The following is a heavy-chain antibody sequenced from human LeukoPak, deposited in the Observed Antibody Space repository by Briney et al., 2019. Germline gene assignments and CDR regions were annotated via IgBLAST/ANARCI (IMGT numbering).Heavy chain of an antibody. CDR1: GFTFSSYA. D-gene: IGHD6-19*01. Sequence: GGSLRLSCAASGFTFSSYAMSWVLQAPGKGLEWVSAISGSGGSTYYADSVKGRFTISRDNSKNTLYLQMNSLKTEDTAVYYCTTDPPKRPIAVAGTRGGYWGQGTLVTVSS. J-gene: IGHJ4*02. CDR3: TTDPPKRPIAVAGTRGGY. V-gene: IGHV3-23*01. CDR2: ISGSGGST.